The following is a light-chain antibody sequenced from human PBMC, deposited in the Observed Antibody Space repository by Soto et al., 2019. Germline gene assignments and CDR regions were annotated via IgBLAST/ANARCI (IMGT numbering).Light chain of an antibody. J-gene: IGLJ2*01. CDR2: EVV. V-gene: IGLV2-8*01. CDR1: KSDIGVYDF. CDR3: SSYTSSSTLVV. Sequence: QSVLTQPPSASGSPGQSVTISCTGTKSDIGVYDFVSWYQHHPGKAPRLIIYEVVQRPSGVPDRFSGSKSGNTASLTVSGLQAADEADYYCSSYTSSSTLVVFGGGTKVTVL.